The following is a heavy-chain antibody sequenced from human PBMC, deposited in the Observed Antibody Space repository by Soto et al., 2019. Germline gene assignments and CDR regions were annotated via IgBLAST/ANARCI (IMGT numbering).Heavy chain of an antibody. CDR1: GFTFDDYA. J-gene: IGHJ6*02. V-gene: IGHV3-9*01. CDR2: ISWNSGRI. D-gene: IGHD3-16*01. Sequence: EMQLVESGGGLVQPGMSLRLSCAASGFTFDDYAMYWVRQVPGKGLEWVSGISWNSGRIGYADSVKGRFTISRDNAKNSLYLQMNSRRPEDTALYYCTKARLWGGDGYNSYYYNAMDVWGQGTTVTVSS. CDR3: TKARLWGGDGYNSYYYNAMDV.